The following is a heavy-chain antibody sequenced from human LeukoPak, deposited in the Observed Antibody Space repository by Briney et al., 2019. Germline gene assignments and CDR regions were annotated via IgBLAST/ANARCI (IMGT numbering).Heavy chain of an antibody. CDR2: ISGSDGST. J-gene: IGHJ6*03. V-gene: IGHV3-23*01. Sequence: GGSLRLSCAASGFTFSTFAMNWVRQAPGKGLEWVSVISGSDGSTYYADSVKGRFTISRDNSKNTLYLQMNSLRAEDTAVYYCAKDGGYCTNGVCKYYYYMDVWGKGTTVTVSS. CDR1: GFTFSTFA. CDR3: AKDGGYCTNGVCKYYYYMDV. D-gene: IGHD2-8*01.